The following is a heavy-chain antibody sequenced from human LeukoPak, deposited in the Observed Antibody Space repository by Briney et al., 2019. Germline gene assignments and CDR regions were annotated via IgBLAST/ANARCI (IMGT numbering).Heavy chain of an antibody. CDR3: AKLPYSSGWYYFDY. Sequence: GGSLRLSCAASGFTFSSYAMSWVRQAPGKGLEWVSAISGSGGSTYYADSVKGRFTISRDNSENTLYLQMNSLRAEDTAVYYCAKLPYSSGWYYFDYWGQGTLVTVSS. CDR2: ISGSGGST. V-gene: IGHV3-23*01. D-gene: IGHD6-19*01. J-gene: IGHJ4*02. CDR1: GFTFSSYA.